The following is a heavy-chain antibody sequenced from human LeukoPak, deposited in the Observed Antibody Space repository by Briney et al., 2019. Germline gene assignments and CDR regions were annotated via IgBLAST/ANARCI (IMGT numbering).Heavy chain of an antibody. CDR3: AKGLYYFDSSGYYSNDAFDM. D-gene: IGHD3-22*01. Sequence: GGSLRLSCAASGFTFNKFAMSWVRQAPGKGLEWVSAISGSGGDTYHADFVEGRFTISRDNSKNTLYLQMNSLRASDTAIYYCAKGLYYFDSSGYYSNDAFDMWGQGTIVTVSS. J-gene: IGHJ3*02. V-gene: IGHV3-23*01. CDR2: ISGSGGDT. CDR1: GFTFNKFA.